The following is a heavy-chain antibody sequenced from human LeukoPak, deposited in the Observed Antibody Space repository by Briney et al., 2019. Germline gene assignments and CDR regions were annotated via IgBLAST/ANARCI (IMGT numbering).Heavy chain of an antibody. CDR2: IRYDGSNK. J-gene: IGHJ5*02. CDR3: ARGRTSSSSPPWFDP. Sequence: GGSLRLSCAASGFTFSSYGMHWVRQAPGKGLEWVAFIRYDGSNKYYADSVRGRFTISRDNSKNTLYLQMNSLRAEDTAVYYCARGRTSSSSPPWFDPWGQGTLVTVSS. D-gene: IGHD6-6*01. CDR1: GFTFSSYG. V-gene: IGHV3-30*02.